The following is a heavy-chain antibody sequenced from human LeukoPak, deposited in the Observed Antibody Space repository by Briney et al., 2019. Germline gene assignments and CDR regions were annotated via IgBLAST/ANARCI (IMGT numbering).Heavy chain of an antibody. D-gene: IGHD6-19*01. V-gene: IGHV3-23*01. J-gene: IGHJ4*02. Sequence: GGSLRLSCAASGFTFSNYAMSWVRQAPGKGLEWVSAISGSGGNTFYADSVKGRFTISRDNSKNTLYLQMHSLRAEDTAVYYCAKTSQYSSGWFDYWGQGTLVTVSS. CDR3: AKTSQYSSGWFDY. CDR1: GFTFSNYA. CDR2: ISGSGGNT.